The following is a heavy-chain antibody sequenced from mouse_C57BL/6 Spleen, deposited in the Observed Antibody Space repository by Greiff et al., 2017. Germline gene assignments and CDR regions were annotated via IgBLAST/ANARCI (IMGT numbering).Heavy chain of an antibody. CDR2: ISSGGDYI. J-gene: IGHJ3*01. CDR3: TRDGATGAWFAY. V-gene: IGHV5-9-1*02. Sequence: EVKLMESGEGLVKPGGSLKLSCAASGFTFSSYAMSWVRQTPEKRLEWVAYISSGGDYIYYADTVKGRFTISRDNARNTLYLQMSSLKSEDTAMYYCTRDGATGAWFAYWGQGTLVTVSA. CDR1: GFTFSSYA. D-gene: IGHD3-1*01.